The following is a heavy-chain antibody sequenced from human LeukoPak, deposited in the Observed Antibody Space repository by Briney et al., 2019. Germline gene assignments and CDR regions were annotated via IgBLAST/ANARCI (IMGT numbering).Heavy chain of an antibody. D-gene: IGHD5-18*01. Sequence: ASVKVSCKASGYTFTSYGISWVRQAPGQGLEWMGWINTNTGNPTYAQGFTGRFVFSLDTSVSTAYLQISSLKAEDTAVYYCARGLPPWPDAFDIWGQGTMVTVSS. V-gene: IGHV7-4-1*02. CDR1: GYTFTSYG. CDR2: INTNTGNP. CDR3: ARGLPPWPDAFDI. J-gene: IGHJ3*02.